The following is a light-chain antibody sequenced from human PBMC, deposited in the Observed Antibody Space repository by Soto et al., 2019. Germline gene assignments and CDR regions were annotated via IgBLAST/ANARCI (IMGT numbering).Light chain of an antibody. CDR3: QQYNSYPLT. V-gene: IGKV1-5*03. CDR1: QSISSW. Sequence: DIQMTQSPSTLSASAGDRVTITCRASQSISSWLAWYQQKPGKAPKLLIHEASSLESGVPSRFSGSGSETEFTLTISGLQPDDFATYYCQQYNSYPLTFGGGTKVEIK. CDR2: EAS. J-gene: IGKJ4*01.